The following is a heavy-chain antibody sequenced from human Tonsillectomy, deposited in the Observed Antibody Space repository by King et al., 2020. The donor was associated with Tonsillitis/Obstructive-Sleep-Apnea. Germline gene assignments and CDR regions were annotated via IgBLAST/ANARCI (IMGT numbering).Heavy chain of an antibody. CDR1: GYSFTSYW. CDR3: ASPIRGYSSSWYCFDF. J-gene: IGHJ4*02. V-gene: IGHV5-51*03. CDR2: IYPGDSDT. D-gene: IGHD6-13*01. Sequence: VQLVEAGAEVKKPGESLKISCKGSGYSFTSYWIGWVRQMPGKGLEWMGIIYPGDSDTRYSPSFQGQVTISADKSISTAYLQWSSLKASDTAMYYCASPIRGYSSSWYCFDFWGQGTLVTVSS.